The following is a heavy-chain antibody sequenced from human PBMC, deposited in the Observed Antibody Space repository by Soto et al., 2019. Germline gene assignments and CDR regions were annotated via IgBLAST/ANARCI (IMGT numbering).Heavy chain of an antibody. CDR3: ARHGKQQAPYALDV. J-gene: IGHJ6*02. D-gene: IGHD6-13*01. CDR2: IWYDGSEK. CDR1: GFTFNHNA. Sequence: QVQLVESGGGVVQPGRSLRLSCAASGFTFNHNAMHWVRQAAGEGLERVAQIWYDGSEKYYTDSVKGLFTISRDNFKITVDLQKNSLTAEDTGVYYCARHGKQQAPYALDVWGQGTTVIVSS. V-gene: IGHV3-33*01.